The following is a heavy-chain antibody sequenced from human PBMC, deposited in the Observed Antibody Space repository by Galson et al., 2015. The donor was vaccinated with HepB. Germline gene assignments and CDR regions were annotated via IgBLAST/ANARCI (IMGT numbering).Heavy chain of an antibody. CDR3: ARLMTTVTTALYYYYGMDV. V-gene: IGHV1-18*04. CDR2: ISAYNGNT. CDR1: GYTFTSYG. Sequence: SVKVSCKASGYTFTSYGISWVRQAPGQGLEWMGWISAYNGNTNYAQKLQGRVTMTTDTSTSTAYMELRSLRSDDTAVYYCARLMTTVTTALYYYYGMDVWGQGTTVTVSS. D-gene: IGHD4-17*01. J-gene: IGHJ6*02.